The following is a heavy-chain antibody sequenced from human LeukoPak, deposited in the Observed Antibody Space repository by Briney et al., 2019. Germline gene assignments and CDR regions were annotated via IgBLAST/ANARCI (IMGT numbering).Heavy chain of an antibody. D-gene: IGHD3-3*01. Sequence: GGSLRLSCAASGFTFSSYAMSWVRQAPGKGPEWVSAISGSGGSTYYADSVKGRFTISRDNSKNTLYLQMNSLRAEDTAVYYCAKFHDFWSGYSDFDYWGQGTLVTVSS. CDR2: ISGSGGST. CDR1: GFTFSSYA. J-gene: IGHJ4*02. V-gene: IGHV3-23*01. CDR3: AKFHDFWSGYSDFDY.